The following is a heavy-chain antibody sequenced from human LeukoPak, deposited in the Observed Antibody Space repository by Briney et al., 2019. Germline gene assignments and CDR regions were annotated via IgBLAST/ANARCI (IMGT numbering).Heavy chain of an antibody. J-gene: IGHJ3*02. CDR2: IYHSGST. D-gene: IGHD1-26*01. V-gene: IGHV4-30-2*01. Sequence: PSQTLSLTCAVSGGSISSGGYSWSWIRQPPGKGLEWIGYIYHSGSTYYNPSLKSRVTISVDRSKNQFSLKLSSVTAADTAVYYCARWIVGATRSGPGATNAFDIWGQGTMVTVSS. CDR3: ARWIVGATRSGPGATNAFDI. CDR1: GGSISSGGYS.